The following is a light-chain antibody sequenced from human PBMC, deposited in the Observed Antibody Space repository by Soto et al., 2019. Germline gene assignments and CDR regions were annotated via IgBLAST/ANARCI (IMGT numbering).Light chain of an antibody. Sequence: DIQMTQSPSSLSASVGDRVTITCRASQSISSYLNWYQQKPGKAPKLLIYAASSLQSGVPSRFSGSESGTDFTLTTSSLQPEDFATYYCQQSYSTLTFGPGTKVDIK. CDR2: AAS. J-gene: IGKJ3*01. V-gene: IGKV1-39*01. CDR3: QQSYSTLT. CDR1: QSISSY.